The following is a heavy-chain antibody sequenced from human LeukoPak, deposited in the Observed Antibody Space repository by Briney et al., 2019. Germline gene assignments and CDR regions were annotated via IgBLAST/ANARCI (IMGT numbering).Heavy chain of an antibody. CDR2: INHSGST. CDR3: ARTGGSGSYYNVLDY. CDR1: GGSFSGYY. Sequence: SETLSLTCAVYGGSFSGYYWSWIRQPPGKGLEWIWEINHSGSTNYNPSLKRRVTISVDTSKNQFSLKLSSVTAADTAVYYCARTGGSGSYYNVLDYWGQGTLVTVSS. D-gene: IGHD3-10*01. J-gene: IGHJ4*02. V-gene: IGHV4-34*01.